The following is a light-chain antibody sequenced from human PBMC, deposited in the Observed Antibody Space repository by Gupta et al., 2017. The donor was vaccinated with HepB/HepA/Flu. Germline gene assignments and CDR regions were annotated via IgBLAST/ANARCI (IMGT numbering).Light chain of an antibody. Sequence: EIVLTQSPATLSLSPGERATLSCRASQSVSSYLAWYQQKPGQAPRLLIYDASNRATGIPARFSGSGSGTEFTLTISSLEPEDFAVYYCQQRSNWPRTFGHGTKVDIK. CDR3: QQRSNWPRT. CDR2: DAS. V-gene: IGKV3-11*01. J-gene: IGKJ3*01. CDR1: QSVSSY.